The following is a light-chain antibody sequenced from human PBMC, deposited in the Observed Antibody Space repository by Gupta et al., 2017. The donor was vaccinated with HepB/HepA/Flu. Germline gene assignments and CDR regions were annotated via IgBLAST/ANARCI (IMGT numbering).Light chain of an antibody. CDR3: QSYDYSLPVFV. V-gene: IGLV1-40*01. CDR2: GFF. CDR1: SADIGAGYD. Sequence: QSLLTQPPSVSGAPGQRVTISRTGSSADIGAGYDVHCDQPLPGTAPNLLIYGFFNRPSGVPTRFSGSKSGTSASLAITGLQPGDEAVYSCQSYDYSLPVFVFGTGTKVTVL. J-gene: IGLJ1*01.